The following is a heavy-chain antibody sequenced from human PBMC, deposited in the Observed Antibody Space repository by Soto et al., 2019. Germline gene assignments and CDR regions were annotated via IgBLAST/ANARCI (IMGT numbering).Heavy chain of an antibody. V-gene: IGHV3-9*01. J-gene: IGHJ4*02. D-gene: IGHD1-7*01. CDR1: GFTFDDYA. CDR3: AKDPSPNWNYGYFDY. CDR2: ISWNSGSI. Sequence: GGSLRLSCAASGFTFDDYAMHWVRQAPGKGLEWVSGISWNSGSIGYADSVKGRFTISRDNAKNSLYLQMNSLRAEDTALYYCAKDPSPNWNYGYFDYWGQGTLVT.